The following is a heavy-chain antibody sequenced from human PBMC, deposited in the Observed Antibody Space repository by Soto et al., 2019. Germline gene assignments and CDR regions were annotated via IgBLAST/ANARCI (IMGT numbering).Heavy chain of an antibody. CDR3: AAAYCGGDCPLGMDV. D-gene: IGHD2-21*02. CDR2: IIPIFRTT. Sequence: SVKVSCKASGGTFSSYAFSWVRQAPGQGLEWMGGIIPIFRTTKYAQKFQGRVTITADESTSTAYMELSSLRSEDTAVYYCAAAYCGGDCPLGMDVWGQGTTVTVSS. V-gene: IGHV1-69*13. CDR1: GGTFSSYA. J-gene: IGHJ6*02.